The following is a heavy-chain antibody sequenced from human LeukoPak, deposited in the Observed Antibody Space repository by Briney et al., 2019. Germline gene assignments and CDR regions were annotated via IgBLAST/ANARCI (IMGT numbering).Heavy chain of an antibody. CDR2: IYYSGST. J-gene: IGHJ4*02. CDR1: GGSISSYY. V-gene: IGHV4-59*01. D-gene: IGHD6-19*01. CDR3: AKGPRAVAPFDY. Sequence: SETLSLTCTVSGGSISSYYGSWIRQPPGKGLEWIGYIYYSGSTNYNPSLKSRVTISVDTSKNQFSLKLSSVTAADTAVYYCAKGPRAVAPFDYWGQGTLVTVSS.